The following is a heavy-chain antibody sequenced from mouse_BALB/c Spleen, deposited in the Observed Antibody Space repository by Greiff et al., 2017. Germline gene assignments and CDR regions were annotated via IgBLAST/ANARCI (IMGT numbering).Heavy chain of an antibody. V-gene: IGHV1S81*02. D-gene: IGHD4-1*01. CDR1: GYTFTSYW. CDR2: INPSNGRT. Sequence: VQLQQSGAELVRPGASVKLSCKASGYTFTSYWMHWVKQRPGQGLEWIGEINPSNGRTNYNEKFKSKATLTVDKSSSTAYMQLSSLTSEDSAVYYCARMGGEAWFAYWGQGTLVTVAA. J-gene: IGHJ3*01. CDR3: ARMGGEAWFAY.